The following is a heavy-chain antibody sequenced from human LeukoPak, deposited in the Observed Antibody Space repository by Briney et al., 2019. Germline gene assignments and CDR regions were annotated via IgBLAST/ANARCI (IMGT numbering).Heavy chain of an antibody. CDR2: TNDGGGFT. J-gene: IGHJ4*02. D-gene: IGHD3-3*01. Sequence: PGGSLRLSCVASGFTFRNYAMSWVRQAPGKGLEWVSATNDGGGFTYYADSVKGRCTISRDNSRNTLYLQMNSLRAEDTALYYCAKSRSGYYILEDWGQGTLVTVSS. V-gene: IGHV3-23*01. CDR1: GFTFRNYA. CDR3: AKSRSGYYILED.